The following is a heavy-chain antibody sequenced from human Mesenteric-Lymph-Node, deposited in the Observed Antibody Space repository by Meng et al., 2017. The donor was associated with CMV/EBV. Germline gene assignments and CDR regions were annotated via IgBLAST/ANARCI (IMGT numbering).Heavy chain of an antibody. D-gene: IGHD3-10*01. CDR3: ASHYYGSGSYYRYFDY. Sequence: YDGSFSDYYGTWIRQPPGKGLEWIGEVTHSGTTNYNPSLKSRVIISLDTSKNQFSLNLRSVTAADTAVYYCASHYYGSGSYYRYFDYWGQGTLVTVSS. V-gene: IGHV4-34*01. CDR1: DGSFSDYY. CDR2: VTHSGTT. J-gene: IGHJ4*02.